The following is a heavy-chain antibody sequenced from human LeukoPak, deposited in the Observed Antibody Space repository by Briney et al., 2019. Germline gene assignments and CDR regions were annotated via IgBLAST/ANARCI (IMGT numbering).Heavy chain of an antibody. CDR3: VRDRGEWSYSHDY. Sequence: PSGTLSLTCAVSGASISSNWWNWVRQPPGKGLEWIGEIHHSRSANYNPSLKSRVTISLDTSENQFSLRLSSVTAANTAVYYCVRDRGEWSYSHDYWGQGTLVTVSS. J-gene: IGHJ4*02. D-gene: IGHD3-10*01. CDR1: GASISSNW. CDR2: IHHSRSA. V-gene: IGHV4-4*02.